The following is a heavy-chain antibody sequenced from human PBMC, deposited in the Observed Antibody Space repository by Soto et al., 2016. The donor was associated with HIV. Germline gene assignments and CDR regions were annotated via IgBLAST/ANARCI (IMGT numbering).Heavy chain of an antibody. D-gene: IGHD3-9*01. CDR1: GGTFSSFA. V-gene: IGHV1-69*10. Sequence: QVQLVQSGAEVKKPGSSVKVSCKASGGTFSSFAISWVRQAPGQGLEWMGGIIPILGIANYAQKFQGRVTITADKSTSTAYMELSSLRSEDTAVYYYAAHYDILTGSRYYYYMDVWGKGTTVTV. CDR2: IIPILGIA. CDR3: AAHYDILTGSRYYYYMDV. J-gene: IGHJ6*03.